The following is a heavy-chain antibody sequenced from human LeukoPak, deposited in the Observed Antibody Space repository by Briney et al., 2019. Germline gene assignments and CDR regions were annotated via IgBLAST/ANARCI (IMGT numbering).Heavy chain of an antibody. V-gene: IGHV4-31*03. CDR1: GGSISSGGYY. Sequence: SETLSLTCTVSGGSISSGGYYWSWIRQHPGKGLEWIGYIYYSGSTYYNPSLKSRVTISVDTSKNQFPLKLSSVTAADTAVYYCAREAATVWANWFDPWGQGTLVTVSS. CDR3: AREAATVWANWFDP. CDR2: IYYSGST. J-gene: IGHJ5*02. D-gene: IGHD2-21*02.